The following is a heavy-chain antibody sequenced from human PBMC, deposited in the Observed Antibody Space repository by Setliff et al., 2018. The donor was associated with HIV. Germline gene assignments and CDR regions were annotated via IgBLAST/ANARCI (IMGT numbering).Heavy chain of an antibody. CDR3: ARGPSGYYYYYAMDV. V-gene: IGHV4-59*12. Sequence: SETLSLTCTVSGGSISSYYWSWIRQPPGKGLEWIGYIYYSGSTNYNPSLKSRVTISVDTSKNHFSLKMNSVTAADTAVYYCARGPSGYYYYYAMDVWGQGTTVTVSS. J-gene: IGHJ6*02. CDR1: GGSISSYY. CDR2: IYYSGST.